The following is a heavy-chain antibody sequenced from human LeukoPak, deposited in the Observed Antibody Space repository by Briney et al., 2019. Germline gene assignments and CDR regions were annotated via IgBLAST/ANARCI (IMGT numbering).Heavy chain of an antibody. CDR1: GFTVSSNY. Sequence: GGSLRLSCAASGFTVSSNYMSWVRQAPGKGLEWVSVIYSGGSTYYADSVKGRFTISRDNSKNTLYLQMNSLRAEDTAVYYCASRHYDYVWEATEDYWGQGTLVTVSS. D-gene: IGHD3-16*01. CDR2: IYSGGST. CDR3: ASRHYDYVWEATEDY. V-gene: IGHV3-66*01. J-gene: IGHJ4*02.